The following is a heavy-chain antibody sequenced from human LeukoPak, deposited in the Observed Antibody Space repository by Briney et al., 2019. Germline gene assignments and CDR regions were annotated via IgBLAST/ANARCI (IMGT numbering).Heavy chain of an antibody. J-gene: IGHJ4*02. Sequence: PGGSLRLSCAASGFTFSSHLMHWVRQAQGTGLVWVSSVKSDGTATNYADSVKGRFTISRDNAKNTLYLQVNSLRVEDTAVYYCVRKFATGDWGQGTLATVSS. D-gene: IGHD1-14*01. CDR3: VRKFATGD. V-gene: IGHV3-74*01. CDR1: GFTFSSHL. CDR2: VKSDGTAT.